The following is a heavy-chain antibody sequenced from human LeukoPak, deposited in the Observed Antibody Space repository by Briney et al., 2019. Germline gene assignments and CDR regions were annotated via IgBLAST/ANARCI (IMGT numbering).Heavy chain of an antibody. D-gene: IGHD6-13*01. Sequence: GGSLRLSCAASGFTFSSYGMHWVRQAPGKGLEWVAVMSYDGSYKQYADSVKGRFTVSRDNSEKTLYLQMNSLRAEDMAVYYCAKYSSSSNYYYGMDVWGQGTTVTVSS. V-gene: IGHV3-30*18. CDR2: MSYDGSYK. J-gene: IGHJ6*02. CDR1: GFTFSSYG. CDR3: AKYSSSSNYYYGMDV.